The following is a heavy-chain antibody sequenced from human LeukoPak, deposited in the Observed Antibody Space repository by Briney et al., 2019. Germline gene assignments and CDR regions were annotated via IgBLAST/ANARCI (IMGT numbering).Heavy chain of an antibody. CDR3: ARGQARLSWFDP. J-gene: IGHJ5*02. CDR1: GYSISSGYY. Sequence: SETLSLTCTVSGYSISSGYYWGWIRQPPGKGLEWIGTIYHSGGTYYNPSLKSRVTISVDTSKNQFSLKLSSVTAADTAVYYCARGQARLSWFDPWGQGTLVTVSS. V-gene: IGHV4-38-2*02. D-gene: IGHD6-19*01. CDR2: IYHSGGT.